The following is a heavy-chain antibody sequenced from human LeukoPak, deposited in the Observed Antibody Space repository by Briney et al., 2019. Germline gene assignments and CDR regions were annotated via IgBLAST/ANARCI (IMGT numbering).Heavy chain of an antibody. D-gene: IGHD6-19*01. V-gene: IGHV1-8*01. CDR3: ARDLGSGWAYYFDY. CDR2: MNPNSGNT. J-gene: IGHJ4*02. Sequence: ASVKVSCKASRYTFTSYDINWVRQATGQGLEWMGWMNPNSGNTGYAQKFQGRVTMTRNTSISTAYMELSSLRSEDTAVYYCARDLGSGWAYYFDYWGQGTLVTVSS. CDR1: RYTFTSYD.